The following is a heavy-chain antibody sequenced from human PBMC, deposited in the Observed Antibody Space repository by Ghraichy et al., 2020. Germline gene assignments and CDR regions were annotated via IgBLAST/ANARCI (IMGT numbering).Heavy chain of an antibody. CDR1: GYTFTGYY. V-gene: IGHV1-2*02. CDR2: INPNSGGT. D-gene: IGHD4-11*01. CDR3: ARDQFIRDDYSSYYYYGMDV. J-gene: IGHJ6*02. Sequence: ASVKVSCKASGYTFTGYYMHWVRQAPGQGLEWMGWINPNSGGTNYAQKFQGRVTMTRDTSISTAYMELSRLRSDDTAVYYCARDQFIRDDYSSYYYYGMDVWGQGTTVTVSS.